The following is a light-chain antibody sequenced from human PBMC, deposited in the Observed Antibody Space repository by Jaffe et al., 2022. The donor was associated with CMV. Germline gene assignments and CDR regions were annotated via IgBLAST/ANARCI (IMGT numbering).Light chain of an antibody. J-gene: IGKJ4*01. Sequence: DIQMTQSPSFLSASVGDRVTITCRASQGIASSLAWYQLKPGKAPNLLLSTASTLESGVPSRFSGSGSETDYILTISSLQPDDFASYYCQQYHSAPFTFGGGTKVEIK. CDR3: QQYHSAPFT. V-gene: IGKV1-NL1*01. CDR1: QGIASS. CDR2: TAS.